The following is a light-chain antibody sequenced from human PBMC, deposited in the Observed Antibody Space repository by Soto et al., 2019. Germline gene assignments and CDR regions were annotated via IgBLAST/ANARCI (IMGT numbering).Light chain of an antibody. CDR2: WAS. CDR1: QSIFYNSNNKNY. J-gene: IGKJ1*01. Sequence: DIVMTQSPDSLAESLGERATVNCRSSQSIFYNSNNKNYLAWYQQKPGQPPKLLINWASAREFGVPDRFSGGGSGTDFTLTISSLQAEDVAVYYCQQYYSTPPTFGQGTKVEIK. CDR3: QQYYSTPPT. V-gene: IGKV4-1*01.